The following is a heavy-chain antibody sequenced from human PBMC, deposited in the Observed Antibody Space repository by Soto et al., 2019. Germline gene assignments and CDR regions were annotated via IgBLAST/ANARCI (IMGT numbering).Heavy chain of an antibody. V-gene: IGHV4-31*03. CDR3: AREGAACSSTSCDHWFDP. J-gene: IGHJ5*02. D-gene: IGHD2-2*01. Sequence: SETLSLTCTVSGGSISSGCYYCSWSRQHPGKGLEWIGYIYYSGSTYYNPSLKSRVTISVDTSKNQFSLKLSSVTAADTAVYYCAREGAACSSTSCDHWFDPWGQGTLVTVSS. CDR1: GGSISSGCYY. CDR2: IYYSGST.